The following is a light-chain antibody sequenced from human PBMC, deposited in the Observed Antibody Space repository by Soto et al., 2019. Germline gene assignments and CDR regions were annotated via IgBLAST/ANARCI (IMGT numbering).Light chain of an antibody. V-gene: IGKV4-1*01. CDR1: QSVLFTSTNKNY. Sequence: DIVMTQSPESLAVSVGETVTIKCKSSQSVLFTSTNKNYLVWYQQKQGQPPRLLMFWASTRESGVPDRFSGKGSGTDFTLSISNLQADDVAVYYCQQHFRLPHTFGQGTKLEIK. J-gene: IGKJ2*01. CDR2: WAS. CDR3: QQHFRLPHT.